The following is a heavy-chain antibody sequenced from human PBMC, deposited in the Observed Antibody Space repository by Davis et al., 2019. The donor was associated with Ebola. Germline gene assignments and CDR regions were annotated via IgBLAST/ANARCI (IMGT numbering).Heavy chain of an antibody. V-gene: IGHV1-69*04. D-gene: IGHD6-13*01. CDR1: GGTFSSYA. CDR3: ARIAAAGKDYYYYGMDV. CDR2: IIPILGIA. Sequence: SVKVSCKASGGTFSSYAISWVRQAPGQGLEWMGRIIPILGIANYAQKLQGRVTMTTDTSTSTAYMELSSLRSEDTAVYYCARIAAAGKDYYYYGMDVWGQGTTVTVSS. J-gene: IGHJ6*02.